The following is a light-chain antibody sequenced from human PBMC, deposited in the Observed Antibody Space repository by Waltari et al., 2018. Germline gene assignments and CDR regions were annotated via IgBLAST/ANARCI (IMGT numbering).Light chain of an antibody. Sequence: QSALTQPASVSGSPGQSITISCTGTSIASNYVSCYQQHPGKAPQVMIYDVTDRPSGVSNRFSGSKSGNTASLTISGLQAEDEADYYCSSWTDSDALKLLFGGGTKLTVL. CDR2: DVT. CDR1: SIASNY. V-gene: IGLV2-14*03. J-gene: IGLJ2*01. CDR3: SSWTDSDALKLL.